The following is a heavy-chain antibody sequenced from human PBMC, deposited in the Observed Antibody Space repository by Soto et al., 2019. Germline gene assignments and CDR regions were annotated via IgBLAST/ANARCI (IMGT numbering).Heavy chain of an antibody. J-gene: IGHJ4*02. CDR1: GFSLTSSGVA. Sequence: QITLKESGPTLVQPTQTLTLTCAFSGFSLTSSGVAVGWVRQPPGRALEWLALIYWDDDKRYSPSLKSRLTITKDTSNNQVVLTMTNMDPVETATYYCAHSLAWKSATLDYWGQGTLVTVSS. CDR2: IYWDDDK. V-gene: IGHV2-5*02. D-gene: IGHD1-1*01. CDR3: AHSLAWKSATLDY.